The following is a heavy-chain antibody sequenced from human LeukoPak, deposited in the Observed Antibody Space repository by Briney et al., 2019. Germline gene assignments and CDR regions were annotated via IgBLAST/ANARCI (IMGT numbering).Heavy chain of an antibody. V-gene: IGHV4-59*01. CDR1: GGSISSYY. Sequence: SETLSLTCTVSGGSISSYYWSWIRQPPGKGLEWIGYIYYSGSTNYNPSLKSRVTISVDTSKNQFSLKLSSVTAADTAVYYCARDELGTWGVLDIWGQGTMVTVSS. D-gene: IGHD3-16*01. CDR2: IYYSGST. CDR3: ARDELGTWGVLDI. J-gene: IGHJ3*02.